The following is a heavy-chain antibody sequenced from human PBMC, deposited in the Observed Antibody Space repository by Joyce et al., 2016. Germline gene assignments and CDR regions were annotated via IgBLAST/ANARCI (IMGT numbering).Heavy chain of an antibody. Sequence: QLQLQESGPGLVKPSETLSLTCTVSGGSISSSSYYWGWIRQPPGKGLEWIGSIYYSVSTYYNPSLKIRVTISVDTSKNQFSLKLSSVTAADTAVYYCARIYGSGRYYYYYYYMDVWGKGTTVTVSS. CDR1: GGSISSSSYY. CDR2: IYYSVST. J-gene: IGHJ6*03. V-gene: IGHV4-39*07. D-gene: IGHD3-10*01. CDR3: ARIYGSGRYYYYYYYMDV.